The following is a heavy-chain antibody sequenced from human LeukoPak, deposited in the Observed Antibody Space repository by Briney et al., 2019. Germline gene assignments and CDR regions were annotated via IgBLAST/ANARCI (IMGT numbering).Heavy chain of an antibody. CDR2: IYSGGST. CDR3: AREGAAAGYYYYYGMDV. D-gene: IGHD6-13*01. Sequence: GGSLRLSCAASGFTVSSNYMSWVRQAPGKGLEWVSVIYSGGSTYYADSVKGRFTISRDNSKNTLYLQMNSLRAEDTAVYYCAREGAAAGYYYYYGMDVWGQGTTVTVSS. J-gene: IGHJ6*02. V-gene: IGHV3-66*01. CDR1: GFTVSSNY.